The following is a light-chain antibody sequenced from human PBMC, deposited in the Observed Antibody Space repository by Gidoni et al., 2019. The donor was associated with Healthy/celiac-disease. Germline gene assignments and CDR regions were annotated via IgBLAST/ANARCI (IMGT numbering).Light chain of an antibody. CDR1: QSISSW. J-gene: IGKJ4*01. CDR2: KAS. CDR3: QQYNSYSPELT. Sequence: DIQITQTPSPLSASVGDRVTITCPASQSISSWLAWYQQKPGKAPKLLIYKASSLESGVPSRFSGSGSGTEFTLTISSLQPDDFATYYCQQYNSYSPELTFGGXTKVEIK. V-gene: IGKV1-5*03.